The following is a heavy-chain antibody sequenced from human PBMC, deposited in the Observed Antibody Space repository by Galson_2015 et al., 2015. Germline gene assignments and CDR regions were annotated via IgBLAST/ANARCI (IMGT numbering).Heavy chain of an antibody. CDR3: ARMPPAARKFFNYYYGMDV. Sequence: SLRLSCAASGFTFSSYSMNWVRQAPGKGLEWVSYISSSSSTIYYADSVKGRFTISRDNAKNSLYLQMNSLRDEDTAVYYCARMPPAARKFFNYYYGMDVWGQGTTVTVSS. V-gene: IGHV3-48*02. CDR2: ISSSSSTI. D-gene: IGHD6-6*01. J-gene: IGHJ6*02. CDR1: GFTFSSYS.